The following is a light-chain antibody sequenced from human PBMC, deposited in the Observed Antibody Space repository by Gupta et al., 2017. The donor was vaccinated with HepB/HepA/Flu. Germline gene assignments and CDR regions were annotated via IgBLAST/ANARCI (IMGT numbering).Light chain of an antibody. CDR1: QSISVY. J-gene: IGKJ1*01. V-gene: IGKV1-39*01. Sequence: DIQMTQSLSSLSASVGDRVTITCRSSQSISVYLNWYQQKPGKAPKLLINAASNLQSGVPLRFSGSGSGTDFTLTISSLQPEDFATYYCQQSYSTPPWTFAQGTKVE. CDR2: AAS. CDR3: QQSYSTPPWT.